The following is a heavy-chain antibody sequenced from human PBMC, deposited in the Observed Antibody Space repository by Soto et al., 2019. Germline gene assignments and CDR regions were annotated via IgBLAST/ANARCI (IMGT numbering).Heavy chain of an antibody. CDR3: ARGRTSRPTPRAY. D-gene: IGHD2-2*01. CDR1: GGSISSSSYY. Sequence: SETLSLTCTVSGGSISSSSYYWGWIRQPPGKGLEWIGSIYYSGSTYYNPSLKSRVTISVDTSKNQFSLKLSSVTAADTAVYYCARGRTSRPTPRAYWGQGTLVTVSS. CDR2: IYYSGST. J-gene: IGHJ1*01. V-gene: IGHV4-39*07.